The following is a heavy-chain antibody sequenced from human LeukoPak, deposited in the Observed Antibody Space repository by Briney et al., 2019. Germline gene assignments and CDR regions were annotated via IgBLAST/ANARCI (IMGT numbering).Heavy chain of an antibody. D-gene: IGHD3-10*01. J-gene: IGHJ4*02. V-gene: IGHV4-4*02. CDR3: ARGGGTMVRGLVTPFDY. Sequence: SETLSLTCAVSGDSISNSHWWSWVRQSPGKGLEWIGEIYHTGSPHQHPSLKSRVSLSVDTSKNQFSLKLNSVTAADTAVYYCARGGGTMVRGLVTPFDYWGQGTLVTVSS. CDR1: GDSISNSHW. CDR2: IYHTGSP.